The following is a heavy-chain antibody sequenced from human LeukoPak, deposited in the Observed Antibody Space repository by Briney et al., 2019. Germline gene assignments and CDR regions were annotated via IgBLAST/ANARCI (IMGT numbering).Heavy chain of an antibody. D-gene: IGHD2-2*02. CDR2: INHSGST. CDR1: GGTFSGYY. V-gene: IGHV4-34*01. CDR3: ASEDIVVVPAAIGGA. Sequence: SETLSLTCAVYGGTFSGYYWSWIRQPPGKGLEWIGEINHSGSTNYNPSLKSRVTISVDTSKNQFSLKLSSVTAADTAVYYCASEDIVVVPAAIGGAWGQGTLVTVSS. J-gene: IGHJ5*02.